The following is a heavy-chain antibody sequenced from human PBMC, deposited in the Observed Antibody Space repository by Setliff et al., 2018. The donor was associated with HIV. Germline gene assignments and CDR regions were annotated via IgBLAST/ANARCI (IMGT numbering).Heavy chain of an antibody. CDR3: ARSPPAKHHFDY. J-gene: IGHJ4*02. CDR1: GETFSSYT. CDR2: IIPIFATA. Sequence: SVKVSCKASGETFSSYTLSWVRQAPGQGLEWMGGIIPIFATANYAKKFKGRVTITADESMTTAYMELSSLRSEDTAVYYCARSPPAKHHFDYWGQGTPVTVSS. V-gene: IGHV1-69*13.